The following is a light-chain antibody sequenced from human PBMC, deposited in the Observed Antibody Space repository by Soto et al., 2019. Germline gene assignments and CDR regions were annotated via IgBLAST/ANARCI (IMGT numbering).Light chain of an antibody. J-gene: IGKJ2*01. CDR1: QSISIW. CDR3: KQYNGDYT. V-gene: IGKV1-5*03. Sequence: DIQMTQSPSTLSASVGDRVTITCRASQSISIWLAWYQQKPGKAPKLLIYKASSLESGVPSRFSGSGSGTEFTLTINSLQPDDFATYYCKQYNGDYTFGQGTKLELK. CDR2: KAS.